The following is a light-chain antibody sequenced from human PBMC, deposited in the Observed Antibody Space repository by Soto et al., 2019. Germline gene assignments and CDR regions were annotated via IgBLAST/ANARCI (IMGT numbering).Light chain of an antibody. CDR2: LEGSGSY. CDR3: ETWDSNTHV. Sequence: QPVLTQSSSASASLGSSVKLTCTLSSGHSSYIIAWHQLQPGKAPRYLMKLEGSGSYNKGSGVPDRFSGSSPGADRYLTISNLQFEDEADYYCETWDSNTHVFGGGTKLTVL. CDR1: SGHSSYI. V-gene: IGLV4-60*02. J-gene: IGLJ3*02.